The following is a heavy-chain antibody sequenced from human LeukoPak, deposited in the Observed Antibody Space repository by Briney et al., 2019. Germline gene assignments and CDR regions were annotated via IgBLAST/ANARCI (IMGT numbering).Heavy chain of an antibody. D-gene: IGHD3-3*01. CDR1: GFTFSSYG. V-gene: IGHV3-30*18. Sequence: QPGRSLRLSCAAPGFTFSSYGMHWVRQAPGKGLEWVAVISYDGSNKYYADSVKGRFTISRDNSRNTLYLQMNSLRAEDTAVYYCAKGHDFWSGYFDYWGQGTLVTVSS. CDR3: AKGHDFWSGYFDY. CDR2: ISYDGSNK. J-gene: IGHJ4*02.